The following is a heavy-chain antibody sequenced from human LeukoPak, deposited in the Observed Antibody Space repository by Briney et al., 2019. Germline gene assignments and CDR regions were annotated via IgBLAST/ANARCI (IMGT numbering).Heavy chain of an antibody. CDR2: IYSSGST. CDR3: SRDLTLGAYYSGMDV. J-gene: IGHJ6*02. Sequence: GGSLRLSCAASGFTFSSNYMSWVRQAPGKGLEWVSVIYSSGSTYTEDSVKGRFTISRHNSKNTLYLQINRLRAEDTAVYYGSRDLTLGAYYSGMDVWGQGATVTVSS. D-gene: IGHD3-16*01. V-gene: IGHV3-53*04. CDR1: GFTFSSNY.